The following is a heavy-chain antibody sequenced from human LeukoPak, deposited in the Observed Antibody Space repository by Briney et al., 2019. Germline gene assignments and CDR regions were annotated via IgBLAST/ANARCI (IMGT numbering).Heavy chain of an antibody. V-gene: IGHV3-23*01. J-gene: IGHJ4*02. CDR3: TKDRRGPAAGTWYFDS. CDR2: ITAIDGRT. Sequence: GGSLRLSCVASGFTFSSTTMGWVRQAPGRGLEWVSSITAIDGRTYYADSVRGRFTISRDNSKNTVYLQLNSLKAGDTAIYYCTKDRRGPAAGTWYFDSWGQGTLVTVSS. D-gene: IGHD6-13*01. CDR1: GFTFSSTT.